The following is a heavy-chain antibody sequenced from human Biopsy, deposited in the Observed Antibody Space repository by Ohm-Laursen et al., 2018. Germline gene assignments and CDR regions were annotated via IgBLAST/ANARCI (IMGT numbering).Heavy chain of an antibody. CDR1: GGSITTSG. CDR2: INPILGIL. D-gene: IGHD1-26*01. J-gene: IGHJ4*02. V-gene: IGHV1-69*04. Sequence: SSVKVSCKASGGSITTSGISWVRQAPGQGLEWVGRINPILGILDYAQRLKDRVTITADKSTNTAYMQLSRLTSEDTAFYYCASLYSGTYVGSDYWGQGTLVTVSS. CDR3: ASLYSGTYVGSDY.